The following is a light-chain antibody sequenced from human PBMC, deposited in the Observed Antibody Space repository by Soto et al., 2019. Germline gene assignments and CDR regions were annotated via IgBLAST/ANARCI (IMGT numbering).Light chain of an antibody. CDR1: QSVSSY. V-gene: IGKV3-11*01. Sequence: EIVLTQSPATLSLSPGERATLSCRASQSVSSYLAWYQQKPGQAPRLLIYDASNRATGIPARFSGSGSGTDFTLTIISIEPEDFAVYYCQQRSNWPPVTFGQGTRLEIK. CDR3: QQRSNWPPVT. J-gene: IGKJ5*01. CDR2: DAS.